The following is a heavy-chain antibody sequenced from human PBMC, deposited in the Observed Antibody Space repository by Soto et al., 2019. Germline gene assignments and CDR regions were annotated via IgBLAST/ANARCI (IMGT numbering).Heavy chain of an antibody. CDR2: IYHSGST. D-gene: IGHD6-19*01. V-gene: IGHV4-4*02. Sequence: SETLSLTCAVSGGSISISNWWRWVRQPPGKGLEWIGEIYHSGSTNYNPSLKSRVTISVDKSKNQFSLKLSSVTAADTAVYYCARVGADSAVAANDAFDIWGQGTMVTVSS. CDR1: GGSISISNW. CDR3: ARVGADSAVAANDAFDI. J-gene: IGHJ3*02.